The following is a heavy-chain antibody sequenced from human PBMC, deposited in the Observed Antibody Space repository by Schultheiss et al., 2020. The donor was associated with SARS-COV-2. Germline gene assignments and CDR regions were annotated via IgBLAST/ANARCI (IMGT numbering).Heavy chain of an antibody. CDR1: GGSISSYY. CDR2: IYYSGST. J-gene: IGHJ4*02. CDR3: ARGYYDSSGYSSPFDY. Sequence: SQTLSLTCTVSGGSISSYYWSWIRQPAGKGLEWIGYIYYSGSTNYNPSLKSRVTISVDTSKNQFSLKLSSVTAADTAVYYCARGYYDSSGYSSPFDYWGRGTLVTVSS. D-gene: IGHD3-22*01. V-gene: IGHV4-59*01.